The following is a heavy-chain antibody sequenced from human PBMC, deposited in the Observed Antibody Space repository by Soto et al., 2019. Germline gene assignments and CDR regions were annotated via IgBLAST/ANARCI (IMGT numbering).Heavy chain of an antibody. CDR2: ISYDGSNK. V-gene: IGHV3-30-3*01. Sequence: QVQLVESGGGVVQPGRSLRLSCAASGFTFSSYAMHWVRQAPGKGLEWVAVISYDGSNKYYADSVKGRFTISRDNSKKTLCLQMNSVRAEDTAVYYCERDSLRYNWNDLPYYYYGMDVWGQGTTVTVSS. CDR1: GFTFSSYA. J-gene: IGHJ6*02. D-gene: IGHD1-1*01. CDR3: ERDSLRYNWNDLPYYYYGMDV.